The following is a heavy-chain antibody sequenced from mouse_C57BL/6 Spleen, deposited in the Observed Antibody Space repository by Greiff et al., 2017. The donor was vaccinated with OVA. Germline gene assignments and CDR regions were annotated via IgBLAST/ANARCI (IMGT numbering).Heavy chain of an antibody. CDR2: ISGGGGNT. J-gene: IGHJ3*01. CDR1: GFTFSSYT. V-gene: IGHV5-9*01. Sequence: EVKLVESGGGLVKPGGSLKLSCAASGFTFSSYTLSWVRQTPEKRLEWVANISGGGGNTYYTESVKGRFTISRDNAKNPLFLHMNSLRSEDTAFDNCSKHGGYSSFAYWGQGTLVTVSA. D-gene: IGHD2-3*01. CDR3: SKHGGYSSFAY.